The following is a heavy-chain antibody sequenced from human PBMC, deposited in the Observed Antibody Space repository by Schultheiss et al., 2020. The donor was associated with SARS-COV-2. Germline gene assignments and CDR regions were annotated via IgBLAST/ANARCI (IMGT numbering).Heavy chain of an antibody. Sequence: SETLSLTCAVHGGSFSGYYWSWIRQPPGKGLEWIGEINHSGSTNYNPSLKSRVTISVDTSKNQFSLKLSSVTAADTAVYYCARSQGSYCSGGSCYSRNAFHIWGQGTMVTVSS. J-gene: IGHJ3*02. CDR3: ARSQGSYCSGGSCYSRNAFHI. D-gene: IGHD2-15*01. V-gene: IGHV4-34*01. CDR1: GGSFSGYY. CDR2: INHSGST.